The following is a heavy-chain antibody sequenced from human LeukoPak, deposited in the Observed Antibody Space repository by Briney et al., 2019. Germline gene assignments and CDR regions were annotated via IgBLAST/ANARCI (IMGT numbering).Heavy chain of an antibody. J-gene: IGHJ3*02. V-gene: IGHV3-48*01. Sequence: GGSLRLSCAASGFSFSPYSMNWLRQAPGKGLEWVSYIDSGSGTIYYADSVRGRFTISEDNAKSSLYLQMDSLRAEDTAVYYCARVRSSYYYESSGYYHYDAFDIWGQGTMVTVSS. D-gene: IGHD3-22*01. CDR3: ARVRSSYYYESSGYYHYDAFDI. CDR2: IDSGSGTI. CDR1: GFSFSPYS.